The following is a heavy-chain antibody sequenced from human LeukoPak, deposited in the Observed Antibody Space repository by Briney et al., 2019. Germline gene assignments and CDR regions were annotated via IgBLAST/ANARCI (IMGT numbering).Heavy chain of an antibody. CDR3: ARGLPAFTYDSSGYGSVSDY. Sequence: GGSLRLSCAASGFTFSDYYMSWIRQAPGKGLEWVSYIISSGSTIYYADSVKGRFTISRDNAKNSLYLQMNSLRAEDTAVYYCARGLPAFTYDSSGYGSVSDYWGQGTLVTVSS. V-gene: IGHV3-11*01. CDR2: IISSGSTI. CDR1: GFTFSDYY. J-gene: IGHJ4*02. D-gene: IGHD3-22*01.